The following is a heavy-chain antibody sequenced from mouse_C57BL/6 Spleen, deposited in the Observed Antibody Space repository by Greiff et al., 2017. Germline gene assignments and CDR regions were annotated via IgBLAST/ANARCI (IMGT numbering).Heavy chain of an antibody. CDR1: GFSLTSYG. J-gene: IGHJ4*01. Sequence: QVQLKESGPGLVAPSQSLSITCTVSGFSLTSYGVHWVRPPPGKGLEWLVVIWSDGSTTYNSAPKSRLSISKDNSKSQVFLKMNSLQTDDTAMYYCARHGRVYDGYYDAMDYGGQGTSVTVSS. V-gene: IGHV2-6-1*01. CDR2: IWSDGST. CDR3: ARHGRVYDGYYDAMDY. D-gene: IGHD2-3*01.